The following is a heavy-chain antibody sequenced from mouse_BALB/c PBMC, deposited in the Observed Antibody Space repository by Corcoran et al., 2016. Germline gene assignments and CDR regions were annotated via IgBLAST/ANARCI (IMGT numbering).Heavy chain of an antibody. CDR2: INPYNGGT. CDR3: TRPHGNYGGYYFDY. D-gene: IGHD2-1*01. J-gene: IGHJ2*01. V-gene: IGHV1-18*01. Sequence: EVQLQQSGPELVKPGASMKISCKASGYSFTGYTMNWVKQSHGKNLEWIGLINPYNGGTSYNQKFKGKATLTVDKSSSTAYMEFLSLTSEDSAVYYCTRPHGNYGGYYFDYWGQGTTLTVSS. CDR1: GYSFTGYT.